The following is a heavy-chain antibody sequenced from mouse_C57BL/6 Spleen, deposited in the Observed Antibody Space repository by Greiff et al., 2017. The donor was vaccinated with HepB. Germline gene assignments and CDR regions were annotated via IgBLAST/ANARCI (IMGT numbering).Heavy chain of an antibody. D-gene: IGHD4-1*01. V-gene: IGHV6-3*01. Sequence: EVKLMESGGGLVQPGGSMKLSCVASGFTFSNYWMNWVRQSPEKGLEWVAQIRLKSDNYATHYAESVKGRFTISRDDSKSSVYLQMNNLRAEDTGIYYCAGTNWGWFAYWGQGTLVTVSA. J-gene: IGHJ3*01. CDR1: GFTFSNYW. CDR2: IRLKSDNYAT. CDR3: AGTNWGWFAY.